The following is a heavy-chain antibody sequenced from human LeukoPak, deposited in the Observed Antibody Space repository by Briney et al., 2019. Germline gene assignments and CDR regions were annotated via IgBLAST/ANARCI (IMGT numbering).Heavy chain of an antibody. CDR1: GFTFSSYS. V-gene: IGHV3-21*01. CDR2: ISSSSSYI. J-gene: IGHJ6*04. CDR3: AREPRYYYGMDV. Sequence: GESLRLSCAASGFTFSSYSMNWVRQAPGKGLEWVSSISSSSSYIYYADSVKGRFTISRDNAKNSLYLQMNSLRAEDTAVYYCAREPRYYYGMDVWGKGTTVTVSS.